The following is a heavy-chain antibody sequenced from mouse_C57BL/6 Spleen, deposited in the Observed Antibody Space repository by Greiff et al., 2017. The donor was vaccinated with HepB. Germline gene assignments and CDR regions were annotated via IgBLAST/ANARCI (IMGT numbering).Heavy chain of an antibody. V-gene: IGHV10-3*01. D-gene: IGHD2-1*01. Sequence: EVKLVESGGGLVQPKGSLKLSCAASGFTFNTYAMHWVRQAPGKGLEWVARIRSKSSNYATYYADSVKDRFTISRDDSQSMLYLQMNNLKTEDTAMYYCVREPFYYGNQNRGAMDYWGQGTSVTVSS. J-gene: IGHJ4*01. CDR1: GFTFNTYA. CDR2: IRSKSSNYAT. CDR3: VREPFYYGNQNRGAMDY.